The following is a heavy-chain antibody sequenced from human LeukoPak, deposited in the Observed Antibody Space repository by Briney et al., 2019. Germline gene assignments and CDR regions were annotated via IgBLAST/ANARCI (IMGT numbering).Heavy chain of an antibody. CDR1: GFTFSSYS. D-gene: IGHD5-24*01. J-gene: IGHJ4*02. V-gene: IGHV3-21*01. Sequence: GGSLRLSCAASGFTFSSYSMNWVRQAPGKGLEWVSSISSSSSYIYYADSVKGRFTISRDNAKNSLYLQMNSLRAEDTAVYYCARGGRDGYNQYYLDYWGQGTLVTVSS. CDR3: ARGGRDGYNQYYLDY. CDR2: ISSSSSYI.